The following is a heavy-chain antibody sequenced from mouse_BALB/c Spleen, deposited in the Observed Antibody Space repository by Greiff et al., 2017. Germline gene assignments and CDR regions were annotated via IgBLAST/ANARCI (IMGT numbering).Heavy chain of an antibody. CDR3: ARDMGYYGSSSYAMDY. J-gene: IGHJ4*01. D-gene: IGHD1-1*01. CDR1: GFTFSSFG. Sequence: EVQRVESGGGLVQPGGSRKLSCAASGFTFSSFGMHWVRQAPEKGLEWVAYISSGSSTIYYADTVKGRFTISRDNPKNTLFLQMTSLRSEDTAMYYCARDMGYYGSSSYAMDYWGQGTSVTVSS. V-gene: IGHV5-17*02. CDR2: ISSGSSTI.